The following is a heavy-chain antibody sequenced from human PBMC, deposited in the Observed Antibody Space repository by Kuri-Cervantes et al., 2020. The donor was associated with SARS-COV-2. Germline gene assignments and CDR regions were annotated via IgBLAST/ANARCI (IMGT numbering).Heavy chain of an antibody. J-gene: IGHJ3*02. V-gene: IGHV1-3*01. CDR1: GYTFTSYA. D-gene: IGHD4-17*01. CDR3: ARVGDYNAFDI. Sequence: ASVKVSCKASGYTFTSYAMHWVRQAPGQRLEWMGWSNAGNGNTKYSQKFQGRVTITRDASAITAYMELSSPRSEDTAVYYCARVGDYNAFDIWGQGTMVTVSS. CDR2: SNAGNGNT.